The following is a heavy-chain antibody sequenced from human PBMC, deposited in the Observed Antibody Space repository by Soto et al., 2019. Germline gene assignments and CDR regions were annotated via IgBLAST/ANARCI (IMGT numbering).Heavy chain of an antibody. CDR3: ARDLPPPLLWFGDNWFDP. J-gene: IGHJ5*02. CDR1: GYTFTSYA. D-gene: IGHD3-10*01. CDR2: INTNAGNP. Sequence: ASVKVSCKASGYTFTSYAMNWVRQAPGQGLEWMGWINTNAGNPTYAQGFTGRFVFSLDTSVSTAYLQICSLKAEDTAVYYCARDLPPPLLWFGDNWFDPWGQGTLVTVS. V-gene: IGHV7-4-1*01.